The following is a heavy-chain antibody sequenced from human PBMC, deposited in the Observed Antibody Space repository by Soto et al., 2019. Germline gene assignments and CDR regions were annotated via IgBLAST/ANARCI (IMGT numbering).Heavy chain of an antibody. CDR1: GFTFGDYA. CDR3: TRKILTSYYDFWSGYSPFDY. CDR2: IRSKAYGGTT. V-gene: IGHV3-49*03. Sequence: PGGSLRLSCTASGFTFGDYAMSWFRQAPGKGLEWVGFIRSKAYGGTTEYAASVKGRFTISRDDSKSIAYLQMNSLKTEDTAVYYCTRKILTSYYDFWSGYSPFDYWGQGTLVTVSS. J-gene: IGHJ4*02. D-gene: IGHD3-3*01.